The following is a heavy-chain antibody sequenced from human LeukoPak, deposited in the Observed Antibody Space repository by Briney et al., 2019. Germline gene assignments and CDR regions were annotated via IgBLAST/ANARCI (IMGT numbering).Heavy chain of an antibody. J-gene: IGHJ3*02. CDR3: ARDGITMIVVENDAFDI. D-gene: IGHD3-22*01. CDR2: ISSSSSYI. V-gene: IGHV3-21*01. Sequence: SGGSLRLSCAASGFTFSSYSMTWVRQAPGKGLEWVSSISSSSSYIYYADSVKGRFTISRDNAKNSLYLQMNSLRAEDTAVYYCARDGITMIVVENDAFDIWGQGTMVTVSS. CDR1: GFTFSSYS.